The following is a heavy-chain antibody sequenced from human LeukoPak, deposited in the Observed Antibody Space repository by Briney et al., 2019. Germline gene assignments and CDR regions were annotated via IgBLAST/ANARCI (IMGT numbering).Heavy chain of an antibody. CDR2: IITILGIA. D-gene: IGHD2-21*02. CDR1: GGTFSSYA. V-gene: IGHV1-69*04. Sequence: ASVTVSCKSSGGTFSSYAISWVRHAPGQGLGWMGRIITILGIANYAQKFQGRVTITADKSTSTAYMELSSLRSEDTAVYYCARDLYCGGDCYPDYWGQGTLVTVSS. CDR3: ARDLYCGGDCYPDY. J-gene: IGHJ4*02.